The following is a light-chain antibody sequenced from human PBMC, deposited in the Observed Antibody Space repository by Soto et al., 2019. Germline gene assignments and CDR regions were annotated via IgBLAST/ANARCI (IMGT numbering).Light chain of an antibody. J-gene: IGKJ4*01. CDR3: QQYNPNSALT. CDR1: QTISNW. CDR2: DAF. V-gene: IGKV1-5*01. Sequence: DIQMTQSPSTLSASVGDRFTITCRASQTISNWLAWYQQKPGKAPKLLIFDAFSLESGVPSRFSGSGSGTEFTLTIRSLQPEDFATYYCQQYNPNSALTFGGGTKVDIK.